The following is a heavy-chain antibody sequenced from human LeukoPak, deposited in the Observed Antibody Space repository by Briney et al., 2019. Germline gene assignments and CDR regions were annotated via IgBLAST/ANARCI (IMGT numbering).Heavy chain of an antibody. J-gene: IGHJ4*02. CDR2: IYHSGST. CDR3: AREGDGFSGDY. CDR1: GYSISSGYY. V-gene: IGHV4-38-2*02. D-gene: IGHD5-24*01. Sequence: TLSLTCTVSGYSISSGYYWGWIRQPPGKGLEWIGSIYHSGSTYYNPSLKSRVTISVDTSKNQFSLKLSSVTAADTAVYYCAREGDGFSGDYWGQGTLVTVSS.